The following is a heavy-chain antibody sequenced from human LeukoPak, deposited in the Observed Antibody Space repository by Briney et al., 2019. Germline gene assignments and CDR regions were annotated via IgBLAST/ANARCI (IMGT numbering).Heavy chain of an antibody. J-gene: IGHJ4*02. CDR1: GFTFSNAW. V-gene: IGHV3-15*01. CDR3: TTAPAGYGLDDY. Sequence: GGSLRLSCVASGFTFSNAWMSWVRQAPGKGLEWVGRFKSKVDGGKTDYAAPVKGRFTFSRDDSKSTVYLQTNSLKTEDPAVYYCTTAPAGYGLDDYWGQGTLVTVSS. D-gene: IGHD3-16*01. CDR2: FKSKVDGGKT.